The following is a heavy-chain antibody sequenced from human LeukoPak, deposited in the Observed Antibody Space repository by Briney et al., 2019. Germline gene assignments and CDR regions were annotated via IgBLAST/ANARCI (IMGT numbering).Heavy chain of an antibody. CDR2: IYYSGST. CDR3: ASVFYGDLLFDY. V-gene: IGHV4-59*08. D-gene: IGHD4-17*01. Sequence: SETQTHTCTVPGGSISSYYWSWIRQPPGKGLEWIGYIYYSGSTNYNPSLKSRVTISVDTSKNQFSLKLSSVTAADTAVYYCASVFYGDLLFDYWGQGTLVTVSS. J-gene: IGHJ4*02. CDR1: GGSISSYY.